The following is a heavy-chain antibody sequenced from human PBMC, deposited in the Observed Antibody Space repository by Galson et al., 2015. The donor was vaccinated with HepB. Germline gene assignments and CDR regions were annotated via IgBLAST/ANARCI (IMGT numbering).Heavy chain of an antibody. D-gene: IGHD6-13*01. CDR1: GFTFSSYA. J-gene: IGHJ1*01. CDR2: ISGSGGST. V-gene: IGHV3-23*01. Sequence: SLRLSCAASGFTFSSYAMSWVRQAPGKGLEWVSAISGSGGSTYYADSVKGRFTISRDNPKNTLYLQMNSLRAEDTAVYYCALGGGIAAAGTKYFQHWGQGTLVTVSS. CDR3: ALGGGIAAAGTKYFQH.